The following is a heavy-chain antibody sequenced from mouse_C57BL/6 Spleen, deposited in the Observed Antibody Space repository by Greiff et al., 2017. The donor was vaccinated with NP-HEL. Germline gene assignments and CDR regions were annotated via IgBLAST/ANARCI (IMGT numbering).Heavy chain of an antibody. CDR3: AREKFWGAYYYGSRAYAMDY. CDR2: INPNNGGT. Sequence: EVQLQQSGPELVKPGASVKISCKASGYTFTDYYMNWVKQSHGKSLEWIGDINPNNGGTSYNQKFKGKAKLTVDKSSSTAYMELRSLTSEDSAVYYCAREKFWGAYYYGSRAYAMDYWGQGTSVTVSS. J-gene: IGHJ4*01. CDR1: GYTFTDYY. D-gene: IGHD1-1*01. V-gene: IGHV1-26*01.